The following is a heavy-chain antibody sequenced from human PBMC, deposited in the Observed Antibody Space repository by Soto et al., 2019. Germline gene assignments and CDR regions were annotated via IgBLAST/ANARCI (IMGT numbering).Heavy chain of an antibody. CDR3: ASESYGMDV. Sequence: SETLSLTCTASGGSITSGGYSWTWIRQSPGKGLEWIGYTYQSGSAYYNPSLKSRVTISVDRSKNQFSLNLTSVTAADTARYYCASESYGMDVWGQGTKVTVYS. CDR1: GGSITSGGYS. V-gene: IGHV4-30-2*06. J-gene: IGHJ6*02. CDR2: TYQSGSA.